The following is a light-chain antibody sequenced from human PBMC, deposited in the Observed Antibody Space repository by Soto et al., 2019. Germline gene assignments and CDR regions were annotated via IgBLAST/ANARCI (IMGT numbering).Light chain of an antibody. J-gene: IGKJ1*01. CDR2: KTS. CDR3: KYCEDYGWT. Sequence: DIPLTQSPSTLSASVGDRVTITCRASQTISSWLAWYQQNPWKAPNLLIYKTSNIESGVPSRFSDSGSGTEFTLAITGLQADDFATYYYKYCEDYGWTFGQGTKVDIK. V-gene: IGKV1-5*03. CDR1: QTISSW.